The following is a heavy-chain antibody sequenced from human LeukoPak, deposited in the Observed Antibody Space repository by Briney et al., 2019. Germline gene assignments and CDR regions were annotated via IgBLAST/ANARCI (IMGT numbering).Heavy chain of an antibody. J-gene: IGHJ4*02. Sequence: GGSLRLSCAVSGFTFSNAWMSWVRQATGKGLEWVGRIKSKSDGETADYAAPVKGRFAISRDDSKNTLYLQMNSLKTEDTAVYYCTTGGHSSSWYGRDYWGQGTLVSVSS. D-gene: IGHD6-13*01. V-gene: IGHV3-15*05. CDR1: GFTFSNAW. CDR3: TTGGHSSSWYGRDY. CDR2: IKSKSDGETA.